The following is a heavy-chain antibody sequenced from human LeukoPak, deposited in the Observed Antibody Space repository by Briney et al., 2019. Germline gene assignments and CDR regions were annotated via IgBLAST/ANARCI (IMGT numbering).Heavy chain of an antibody. D-gene: IGHD2/OR15-2a*01. CDR3: NRELDY. J-gene: IGHJ4*02. CDR2: ISYDGSNQ. Sequence: GGSLRLSCAASGITLMTYAMHWVRQAPGKGLEWMAVISYDGSNQYYADSVKGRFTISRDKIRNTLFLQMNSLKTEDTAVYYCNRELDYWGQGTLVTVSS. V-gene: IGHV3-30*03. CDR1: GITLMTYA.